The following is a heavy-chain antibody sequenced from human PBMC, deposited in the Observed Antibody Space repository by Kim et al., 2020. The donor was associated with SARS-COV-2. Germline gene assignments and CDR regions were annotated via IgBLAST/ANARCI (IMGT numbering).Heavy chain of an antibody. V-gene: IGHV4-59*01. CDR1: GGSISSDY. D-gene: IGHD3-10*01. J-gene: IGHJ4*02. CDR2: ISYTGST. CDR3: ARVVRVAGFGELRYFDS. Sequence: SETLSLTCTVSGGSISSDYWSWIRQPPGKGLEWIGYISYTGSTSYNPSLKSRVTVSLDTSKKQFSLWLSSVTAADTAVYYCARVVRVAGFGELRYFDSWGQGTLVTVSS.